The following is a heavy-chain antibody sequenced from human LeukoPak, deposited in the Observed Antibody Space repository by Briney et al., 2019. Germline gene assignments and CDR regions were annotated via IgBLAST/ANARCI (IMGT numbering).Heavy chain of an antibody. J-gene: IGHJ6*02. V-gene: IGHV1-69*02. CDR2: IIPILGIA. Sequence: GASVKVSCKASGYTFTNYYIHWVRQAPGQGLEWMGRIIPILGIANYAQKFQGRVTITADKSTSTAYMELSSLRSEDTAVYYCARRLRSLRYYDIFTMDVWGQGTTVTVSS. CDR3: ARRLRSLRYYDIFTMDV. D-gene: IGHD3-22*01. CDR1: GYTFTNYY.